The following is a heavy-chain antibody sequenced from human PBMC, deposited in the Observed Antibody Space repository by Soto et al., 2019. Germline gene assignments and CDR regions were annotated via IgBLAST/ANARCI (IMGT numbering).Heavy chain of an antibody. V-gene: IGHV4-39*01. CDR2: IYYSGST. Sequence: QLQLQESGPGLVKPSETLSLTCTVSGGSISSSSYYWGWIRQPPGKGLEWIGSIYYSGSTYYNPSLKSRVTISVDTSKNQFSLKLSSVTAADTAVYYCARLFWSGYDAFDIWGQGTMVTVSS. D-gene: IGHD3-3*01. J-gene: IGHJ3*02. CDR1: GGSISSSSYY. CDR3: ARLFWSGYDAFDI.